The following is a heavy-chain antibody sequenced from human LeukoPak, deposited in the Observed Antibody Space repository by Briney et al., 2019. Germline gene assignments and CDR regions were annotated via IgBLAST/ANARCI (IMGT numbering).Heavy chain of an antibody. Sequence: ASVTVSFKSSVYTFTSYGISWVRQAPGQGLEWMGWISAYNGNTNYAQKLQGRVTMTTDTSTSTAYMELRSLRSDDTAVYYCARGGVYCSSTSCYRSWFDPWGQGTLVTVSS. D-gene: IGHD2-2*01. CDR3: ARGGVYCSSTSCYRSWFDP. CDR2: ISAYNGNT. V-gene: IGHV1-18*01. CDR1: VYTFTSYG. J-gene: IGHJ5*02.